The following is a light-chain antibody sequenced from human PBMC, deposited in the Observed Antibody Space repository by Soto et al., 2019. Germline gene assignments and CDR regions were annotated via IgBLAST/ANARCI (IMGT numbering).Light chain of an antibody. Sequence: QSVLTQPPSVSEAPRQRVTISCSGSSSNIGNNAVNWYQQIPGKAPKLLIYYDDLLPSGVSDRFSGSKSGTSASLAISGLQSEDEADYYCAAWDDSLNARVFGGGTKVTVL. V-gene: IGLV1-36*01. CDR2: YDD. CDR3: AAWDDSLNARV. J-gene: IGLJ3*02. CDR1: SSNIGNNA.